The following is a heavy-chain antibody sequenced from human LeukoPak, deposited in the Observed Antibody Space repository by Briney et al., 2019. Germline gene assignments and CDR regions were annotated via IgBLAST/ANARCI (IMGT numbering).Heavy chain of an antibody. Sequence: GGSLRLSCAASGFTVSSNYMSWVRQAPGKGLEWVSVIYSGGTTYYADSVKGRFTISRDNSKNTLYLQMNSLRAEDTAVYYCAREPRRGYAFDIWGQGTMVTVSS. CDR2: IYSGGTT. CDR1: GFTVSSNY. J-gene: IGHJ3*02. V-gene: IGHV3-66*01. D-gene: IGHD3-10*01. CDR3: AREPRRGYAFDI.